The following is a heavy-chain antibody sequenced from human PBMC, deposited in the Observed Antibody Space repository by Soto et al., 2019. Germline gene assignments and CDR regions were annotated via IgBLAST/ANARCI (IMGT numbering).Heavy chain of an antibody. Sequence: PGGSLRLSCAPSGFTFSSYSMNWVRQAPGKGLEWVSYISSSSSTIYYADSVKGRFTISRDNAKNSLYLQMNSLRAEDTAVYYCAGDRYCSGGSYYSHWFDPWGQGTLVTVSS. V-gene: IGHV3-48*01. CDR3: AGDRYCSGGSYYSHWFDP. D-gene: IGHD2-15*01. CDR1: GFTFSSYS. J-gene: IGHJ5*02. CDR2: ISSSSSTI.